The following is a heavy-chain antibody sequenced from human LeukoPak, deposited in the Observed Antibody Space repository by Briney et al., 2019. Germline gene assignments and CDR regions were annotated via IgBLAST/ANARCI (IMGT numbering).Heavy chain of an antibody. CDR2: IYYSGST. D-gene: IGHD2-2*02. CDR3: ARPYCSSTSCYIGYDAFDI. Sequence: PSETLSLTCAVYGGSFSGYYWGWIRQPPGKGLEWIGSIYYSGSTYYNPSLKSRVTISVDTSKNQFSLKLSSVTAADTAVYYCARPYCSSTSCYIGYDAFDIWGQGTMVTVSS. V-gene: IGHV4-39*01. J-gene: IGHJ3*02. CDR1: GGSFSGYY.